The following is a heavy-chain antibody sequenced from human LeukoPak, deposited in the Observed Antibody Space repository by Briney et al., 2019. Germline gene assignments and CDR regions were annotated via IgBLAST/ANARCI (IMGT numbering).Heavy chain of an antibody. CDR3: ARDCGFWSGYYTPWCWFDP. D-gene: IGHD3-3*01. CDR2: ISAYNDNT. J-gene: IGHJ5*02. V-gene: IGHV1-18*01. CDR1: GYTFTSYG. Sequence: ASVKVSCKASGYTFTSYGISWVRQAPGQGLEWMGWISAYNDNTNYGEKLQGRVTMTTDTSKSTAYMELRSLRSDDTAVYYCARDCGFWSGYYTPWCWFDPGGQGTLVTVSS.